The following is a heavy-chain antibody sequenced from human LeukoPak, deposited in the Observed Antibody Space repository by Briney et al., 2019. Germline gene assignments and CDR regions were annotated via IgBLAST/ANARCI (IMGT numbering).Heavy chain of an antibody. Sequence: ASVKVSCKAFGYTFTGYYMHWVRQAPGQGLEWMGWINPNSGDTNYAQKFQGRVTMSTDTSTSTAYMELRSLRFDDTAIYYCAKDWHILTGRNCFDPWGQGTLVTVSS. CDR1: GYTFTGYY. D-gene: IGHD3-9*01. V-gene: IGHV1-2*02. CDR3: AKDWHILTGRNCFDP. J-gene: IGHJ5*02. CDR2: INPNSGDT.